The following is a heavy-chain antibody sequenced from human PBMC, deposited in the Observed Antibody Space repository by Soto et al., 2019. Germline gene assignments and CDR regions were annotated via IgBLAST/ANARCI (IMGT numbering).Heavy chain of an antibody. CDR2: INTHTGNP. CDR3: ARSWAGYYDFWSGYYGGGGYYYYGMDV. D-gene: IGHD3-3*01. CDR1: GYTFTSYA. Sequence: ASVKVSCKASGYTFTSYAMNWVRQAPGQGLEWMGWINTHTGNPTYAQGFTGRFVFSLDTSVSTAYLQICSLKAEDTAVYYCARSWAGYYDFWSGYYGGGGYYYYGMDVWGQGTTVTVSS. V-gene: IGHV7-4-1*01. J-gene: IGHJ6*02.